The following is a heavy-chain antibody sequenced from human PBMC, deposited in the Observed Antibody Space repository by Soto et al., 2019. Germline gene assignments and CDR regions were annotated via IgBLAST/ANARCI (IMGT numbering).Heavy chain of an antibody. D-gene: IGHD4-17*01. J-gene: IGHJ4*02. CDR1: GGSISSGDYY. CDR3: ARSGYGDYGRIHDTTFDY. V-gene: IGHV4-30-4*01. CDR2: IYLSEST. Sequence: QVQLQESGPGLVKPSQTLSLTCTVSGGSISSGDYYWSWIRQPPGKGLEWCGYIYLSESTSYNPSLKSRVTISVDTSQNQFSLKLSSVTAADTAVYYCARSGYGDYGRIHDTTFDYWGQGTLVTVSS.